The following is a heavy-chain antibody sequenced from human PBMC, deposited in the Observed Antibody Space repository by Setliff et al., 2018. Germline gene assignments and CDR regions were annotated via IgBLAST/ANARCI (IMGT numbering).Heavy chain of an antibody. Sequence: PSETLSLTCTVSGGSISSYYWSWIRQPAGKGLEWIGHIYIGGSANYNPSLKSRVTTSIDTSKNQFSLKLNSVTAADMAVYYCAREQWLDPPGYYYMDVWAKGTTGTAP. CDR3: AREQWLDPPGYYYMDV. CDR2: IYIGGSA. J-gene: IGHJ6*03. D-gene: IGHD6-19*01. CDR1: GGSISSYY. V-gene: IGHV4-4*07.